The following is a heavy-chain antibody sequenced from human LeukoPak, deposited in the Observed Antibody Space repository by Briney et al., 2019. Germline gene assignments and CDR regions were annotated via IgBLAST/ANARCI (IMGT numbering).Heavy chain of an antibody. CDR3: AKIRDTTGAFDI. Sequence: SETLSLTCTVSGGSISSSSYYWGWIRQPPGKGLEWIGSIYYSGSTYYNPSLKGRVTTSVDTSKNQFSLKLSSVTAADTAVYYCAKIRDTTGAFDIWGQGTMVTVSS. CDR2: IYYSGST. V-gene: IGHV4-39*01. J-gene: IGHJ3*02. CDR1: GGSISSSSYY. D-gene: IGHD1-1*01.